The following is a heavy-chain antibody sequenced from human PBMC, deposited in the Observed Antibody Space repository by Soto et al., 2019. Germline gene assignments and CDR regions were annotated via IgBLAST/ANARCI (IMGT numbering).Heavy chain of an antibody. V-gene: IGHV4-39*01. CDR1: GVSIHNSHSF. J-gene: IGHJ5*01. D-gene: IGHD2-21*01. Sequence: SETLSLTCTVSGVSIHNSHSFWGWIRQPPGKGLEFIGTVYYSGGAHYNSSLKSRVTISVDTANNQASLRMRSLTAADTAVYYCGRVVEGATRHTDLDSWGQGTLVTVSS. CDR3: GRVVEGATRHTDLDS. CDR2: VYYSGGA.